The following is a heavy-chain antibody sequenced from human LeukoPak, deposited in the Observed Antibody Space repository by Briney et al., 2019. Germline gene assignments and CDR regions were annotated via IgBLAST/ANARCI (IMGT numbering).Heavy chain of an antibody. V-gene: IGHV4-39*01. CDR1: GGSISTSSYY. Sequence: SETLSLTCIVSGGSISTSSYYWGWIRQPPGKGLEWIGTIYYSGSTYYNPSLKSRVTISVDTSKNQFSLKLSSVTAADTAVYYCARRDGGYNWFDPWGQGTLVTVSS. J-gene: IGHJ5*02. CDR3: ARRDGGYNWFDP. CDR2: IYYSGST. D-gene: IGHD5-24*01.